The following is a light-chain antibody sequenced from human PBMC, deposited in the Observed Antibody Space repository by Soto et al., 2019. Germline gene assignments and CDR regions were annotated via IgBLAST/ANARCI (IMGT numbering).Light chain of an antibody. J-gene: IGLJ2*01. CDR2: DVS. CDR3: SSDTSSSTYVV. V-gene: IGLV2-14*01. Sequence: QSALTQPASVSGSPGQSITISCTGTSSDVGGYNYVSWYQQHPGKAPNLMIYDVSNRPSGVSNRFSGSKSDNTACLTISGLQAADEADYYCSSDTSSSTYVVFVGGAKLTVL. CDR1: SSDVGGYNY.